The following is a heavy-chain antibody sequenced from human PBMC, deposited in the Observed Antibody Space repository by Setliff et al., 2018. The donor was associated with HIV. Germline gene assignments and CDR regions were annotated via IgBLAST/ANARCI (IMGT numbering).Heavy chain of an antibody. CDR2: VDPSGGST. CDR3: ARDGRAVTSLMVVVSLKNGMDV. Sequence: GASVKVPCKASGYIFTSYYMHWLRQVPGQGLEWMGIVDPSGGSTHYAQKFEGRVTMTRDTPTSTFHMELSSLTSEDRAIYYCARDGRAVTSLMVVVSLKNGMDVWGQGTTVTVSS. V-gene: IGHV1-46*01. D-gene: IGHD3-22*01. CDR1: GYIFTSYY. J-gene: IGHJ6*02.